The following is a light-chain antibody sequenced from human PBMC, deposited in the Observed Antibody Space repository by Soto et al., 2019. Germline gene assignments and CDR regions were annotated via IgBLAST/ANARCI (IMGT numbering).Light chain of an antibody. Sequence: QSALTQPASVSGSPGQSITISCTGTSSDVGGYNFVSWYQHHPGKAPKLIIYDVSNRPSGVSNRFSGSKSGNTASLTISGLQAEDEAGYYSSSYTPSSTPFVFAIGTKVTVL. CDR3: SSYTPSSTPFV. J-gene: IGLJ1*01. V-gene: IGLV2-14*03. CDR1: SSDVGGYNF. CDR2: DVS.